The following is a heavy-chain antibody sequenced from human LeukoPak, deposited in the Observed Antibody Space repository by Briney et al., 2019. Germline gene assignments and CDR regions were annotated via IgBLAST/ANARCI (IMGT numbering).Heavy chain of an antibody. CDR1: GGSISSSTYY. J-gene: IGHJ4*02. Sequence: SETLSLTCTVSGGSISSSTYYWGWIRQPPGKGLEWIGSIYHSGSTYYNPSLKSRVTISVDTSKNQFSLKLSSVTAADTAVYYCARESSGWRVNDYWGQGTLVTVSS. CDR3: ARESSGWRVNDY. D-gene: IGHD6-19*01. V-gene: IGHV4-39*07. CDR2: IYHSGST.